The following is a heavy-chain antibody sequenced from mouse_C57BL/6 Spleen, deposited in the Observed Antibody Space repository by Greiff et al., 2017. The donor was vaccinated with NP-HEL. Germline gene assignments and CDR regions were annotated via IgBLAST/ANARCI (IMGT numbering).Heavy chain of an antibody. CDR3: ARSVGLRREGCYAMDY. J-gene: IGHJ4*01. CDR2: INPSSGYT. Sequence: QVHVKQSGAELARPGASVKMSCKASGYTFTSYTMHWVKQRPGQGLEWIGYINPSSGYTKYNQKFKDKATLTADKSSSTAYMQLSSLTSEDSAVYYCARSVGLRREGCYAMDYWGQGTSVTVSS. D-gene: IGHD2-4*01. V-gene: IGHV1-4*01. CDR1: GYTFTSYT.